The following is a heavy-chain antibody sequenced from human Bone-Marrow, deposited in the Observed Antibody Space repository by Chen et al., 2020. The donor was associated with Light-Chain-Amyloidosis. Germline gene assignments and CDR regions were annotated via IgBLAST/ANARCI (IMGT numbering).Heavy chain of an antibody. D-gene: IGHD3-9*01. CDR2: LFSGGIH. Sequence: QMQLQESGPRLVKSSGTLSLTCTVSGGSITSYYWSWIRQPAGKGLEWIGRLFSGGIHSLNPSLKGRVAVSVDQSTNSFSLNLTSLSVADTAVYYCARDYALTIDLGGQGISVVVSS. J-gene: IGHJ6*02. CDR3: ARDYALTIDL. V-gene: IGHV4-4*07. CDR1: GGSITSYY.